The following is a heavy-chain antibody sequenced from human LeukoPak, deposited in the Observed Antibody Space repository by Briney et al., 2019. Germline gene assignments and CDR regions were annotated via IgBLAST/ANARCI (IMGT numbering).Heavy chain of an antibody. J-gene: IGHJ3*02. CDR2: ISTSSTTI. D-gene: IGHD2-15*01. Sequence: PGGSLRLSCAASGFTFSGYSMNWVRQAPGKGLEWVSYISTSSTTIYYADSVKGRFTISRDNAKNSLYLQMNSLRAEDTAVYYCARLYCRGGSCYSGDAFDIWGQGTMVTVSS. V-gene: IGHV3-48*01. CDR1: GFTFSGYS. CDR3: ARLYCRGGSCYSGDAFDI.